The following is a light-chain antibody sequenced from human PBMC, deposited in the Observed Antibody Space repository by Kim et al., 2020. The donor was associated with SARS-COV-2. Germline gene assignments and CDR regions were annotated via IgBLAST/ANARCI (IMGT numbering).Light chain of an antibody. CDR2: THS. CDR1: SPNVEINT. J-gene: IGLJ1*01. Sequence: GRRVSISWSGSSPNVEINTVNRSQPLPGTAPELLMYTHSQRPSGVPYRFSASKSGSSASLAISGLQSDAEADYYCAAWDDRLNARVFGTGSKVTVL. CDR3: AAWDDRLNARV. V-gene: IGLV1-44*01.